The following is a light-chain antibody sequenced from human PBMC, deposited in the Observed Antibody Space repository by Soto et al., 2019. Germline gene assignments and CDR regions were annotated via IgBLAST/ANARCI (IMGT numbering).Light chain of an antibody. Sequence: EIALTKAPGTLYLSPGERATLSCSASQTVSSSYLAWYQQKPGQAPRLLIYGASTMATGIPDRFSGSGSGTDFTPTVSRLEPEDFAVYYCQQYGNSPLYSFGQGTKLEIK. J-gene: IGKJ2*01. CDR3: QQYGNSPLYS. CDR1: QTVSSSY. CDR2: GAS. V-gene: IGKV3-20*01.